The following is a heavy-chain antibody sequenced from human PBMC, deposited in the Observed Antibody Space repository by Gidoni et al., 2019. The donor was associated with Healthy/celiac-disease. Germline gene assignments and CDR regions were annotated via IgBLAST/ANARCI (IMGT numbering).Heavy chain of an antibody. D-gene: IGHD1-7*01. CDR2: IYYSGST. J-gene: IGHJ4*02. Sequence: QLQLQESGPGLVKPSETLSLTCTVSGGSISSSSYYWGWIRQPPGKGLEWIGSIYYSGSTYYNPSLKSRVTISVDTSKNQFSLKLSSVTAADTAVYYCARYEITGTIWLDYWGQGTLVTVSS. V-gene: IGHV4-39*01. CDR1: GGSISSSSYY. CDR3: ARYEITGTIWLDY.